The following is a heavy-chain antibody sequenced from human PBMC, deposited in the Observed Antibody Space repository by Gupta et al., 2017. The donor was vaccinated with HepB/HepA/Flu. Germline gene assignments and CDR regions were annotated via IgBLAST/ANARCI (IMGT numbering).Heavy chain of an antibody. CDR3: ANLPDPTPASIAFTFDI. V-gene: IGHV3-23*01. CDR1: DLNFSTFA. J-gene: IGHJ3*02. D-gene: IGHD2-2*02. CDR2: ISGSGGAG. Sequence: EVQLLESGVGLVQPGGSLRLSCAASDLNFSTFAMSWVRQGPGKGLEWVSAISGSGGAGYYAQSVKGRFTISRDNSKNTLYLQMNSLRAEDTAVYYCANLPDPTPASIAFTFDICGQGTRVTVSS.